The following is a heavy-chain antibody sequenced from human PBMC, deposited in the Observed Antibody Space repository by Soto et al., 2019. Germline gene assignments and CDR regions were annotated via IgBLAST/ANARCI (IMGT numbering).Heavy chain of an antibody. CDR1: GYTFTSYD. D-gene: IGHD2-2*03. J-gene: IGHJ6*03. V-gene: IGHV1-8*01. Sequence: ASVKVSCKASGYTFTSYDINWVRQATGQGLERMGWMNPNSGNTGYAQKFQGRVTMTRNTSISTAYMELSSLRSEDTAVYYCARGLRGYCSSTSSYYYYMDVWGKGTTVTVSS. CDR3: ARGLRGYCSSTSSYYYYMDV. CDR2: MNPNSGNT.